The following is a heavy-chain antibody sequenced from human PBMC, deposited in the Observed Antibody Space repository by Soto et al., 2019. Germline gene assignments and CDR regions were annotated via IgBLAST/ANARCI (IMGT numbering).Heavy chain of an antibody. CDR3: ARGGSYWARRHYFDS. J-gene: IGHJ4*02. V-gene: IGHV1-8*02. D-gene: IGHD2-8*02. Sequence: ASVKVSCKASGYTSTSYDINWVRQAAGQGPEWMGSVTPRNGDTAFAQKYQGRVTVTSNTSMSTAYMELSNLRSDDTAVYYCARGGSYWARRHYFDSWGQGTLVTVSS. CDR1: GYTSTSYD. CDR2: VTPRNGDT.